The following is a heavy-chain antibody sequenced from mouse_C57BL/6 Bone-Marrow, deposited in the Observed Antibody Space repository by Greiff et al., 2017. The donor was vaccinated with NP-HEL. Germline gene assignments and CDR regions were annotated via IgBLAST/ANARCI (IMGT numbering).Heavy chain of an antibody. V-gene: IGHV1-56*01. D-gene: IGHD1-1*01. J-gene: IGHJ3*01. CDR3: ARDYGSSYAFAY. CDR1: GYTFTSHW. Sequence: QVHVKQSGPELVRPGASVKISCKAPGYTFTSHWMQWVRQRPGQGLEWIGEIFPGSGSTYYNEKFKGKATLTVDTSSSTADMQLSSLTSEDSAVYFCARDYGSSYAFAYWGQGTLVTVSA. CDR2: IFPGSGST.